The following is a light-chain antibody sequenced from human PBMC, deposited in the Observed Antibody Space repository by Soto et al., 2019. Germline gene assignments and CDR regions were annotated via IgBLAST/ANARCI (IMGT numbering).Light chain of an antibody. V-gene: IGLV2-11*01. CDR2: DVN. CDR3: CSYAGNYTLV. J-gene: IGLJ2*01. Sequence: QSALTQPRSVSGSPGQSVTISCTETSSDVGGYNYVSWYQQHPGKAPKLIIYDVNKRPSGVPDRFSGSKSGNMASLTISGLQAEDEADYSCCSYAGNYTLVFGGGTKLTVL. CDR1: SSDVGGYNY.